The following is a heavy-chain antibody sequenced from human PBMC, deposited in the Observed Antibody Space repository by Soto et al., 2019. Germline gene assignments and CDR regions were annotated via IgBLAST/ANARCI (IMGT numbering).Heavy chain of an antibody. Sequence: ASVKVSCKASGYTFTAYYMHWVRQAPGQGREWMGWINPNSGGTYHAQNFQGRVTMTRDTSTTTAYMELASLRSDDTAVYYCARGGGRGYNELDPWGHGTLVTVSS. V-gene: IGHV1-2*02. D-gene: IGHD5-12*01. J-gene: IGHJ5*02. CDR1: GYTFTAYY. CDR3: ARGGGRGYNELDP. CDR2: INPNSGGT.